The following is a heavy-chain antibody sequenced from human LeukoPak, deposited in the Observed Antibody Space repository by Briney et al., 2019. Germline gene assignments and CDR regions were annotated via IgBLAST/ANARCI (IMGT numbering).Heavy chain of an antibody. Sequence: PSETLSLTCAVYGGSFSGYYWSWIRQPPGKGLEWIGYIYYSGSTNYNPSLKSRVTISVDTSKNQFSLKLSSVTAADTAVYYCARGKRGYVLGAQRWDYWGQGTLVTVSS. CDR1: GGSFSGYY. D-gene: IGHD1-1*01. CDR3: ARGKRGYVLGAQRWDY. J-gene: IGHJ4*02. V-gene: IGHV4-59*12. CDR2: IYYSGST.